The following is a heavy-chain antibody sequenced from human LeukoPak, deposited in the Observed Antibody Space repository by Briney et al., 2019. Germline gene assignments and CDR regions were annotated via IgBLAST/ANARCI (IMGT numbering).Heavy chain of an antibody. D-gene: IGHD3-16*02. V-gene: IGHV4-39*07. CDR3: ARDYRGFDV. CDR2: IYYSGST. CDR1: GGSISSSSYY. Sequence: SETLSLTCTVSGGSISSSSYYWGWIRQPPGKGLEWIGSIYYSGSTYYNPSLKSRVTISVDTSKNQFSLKLSSVTAADAAVYYCARDYRGFDVWGQGTTVTVSS. J-gene: IGHJ6*02.